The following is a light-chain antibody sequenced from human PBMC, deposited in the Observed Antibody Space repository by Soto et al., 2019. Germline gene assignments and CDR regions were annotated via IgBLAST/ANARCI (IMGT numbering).Light chain of an antibody. CDR1: QTISNY. CDR3: QQSYSTPPLT. J-gene: IGKJ4*01. V-gene: IGKV1-39*01. Sequence: DIQMTQSPSSLSASVGDRVTITCRASQTISNYLNWYQQKPGKAPKFLIYAASSLQSGVPSRFSGSGSGTDFTLTISSLQPEDFATYYCQQSYSTPPLTFGGGTKVEIK. CDR2: AAS.